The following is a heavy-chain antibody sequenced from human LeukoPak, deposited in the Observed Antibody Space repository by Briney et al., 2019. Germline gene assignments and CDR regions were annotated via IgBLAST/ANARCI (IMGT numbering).Heavy chain of an antibody. Sequence: GGSLRLSCAASGFTFSSYAMSWVRQAPGKGLEWVSSISSSSSYIYYADSVKGRFTISRDNSKNTLYLQMNSLRAEDTAVYYCAKLAKQWLVNYFDYWGQGTLVTVSS. D-gene: IGHD6-19*01. CDR3: AKLAKQWLVNYFDY. V-gene: IGHV3-23*01. J-gene: IGHJ4*02. CDR2: ISSSSSYI. CDR1: GFTFSSYA.